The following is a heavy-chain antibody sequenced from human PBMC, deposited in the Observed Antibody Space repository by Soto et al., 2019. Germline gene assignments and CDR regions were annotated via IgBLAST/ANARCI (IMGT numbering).Heavy chain of an antibody. V-gene: IGHV4-61*01. Sequence: SETLSLTCTVSGGSVSSGSYYWSWIRQPPGKGLEWIGYIYYSGSTNYNPSLKSRVTISVDTSKNQFSLKLSSVTAADTAVYYCARGLRGYSLGTQAHGMDVWGQGTTVTVYS. CDR3: ARGLRGYSLGTQAHGMDV. J-gene: IGHJ6*02. CDR2: IYYSGST. CDR1: GGSVSSGSYY. D-gene: IGHD5-18*01.